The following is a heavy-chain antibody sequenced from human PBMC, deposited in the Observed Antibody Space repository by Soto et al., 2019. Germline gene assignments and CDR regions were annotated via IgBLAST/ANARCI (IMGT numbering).Heavy chain of an antibody. J-gene: IGHJ3*02. D-gene: IGHD3-22*01. Sequence: GRSLRLSCAASGFTFSSYAMSWVRQAPGKGLEWVSAISGSGGSTYYADSVKGRFTISRDNSKNTLYLQMNSLRAEDTAVYYCAKDRFIMMVVFMVDVFDIGGQGTMVTVSS. CDR2: ISGSGGST. CDR3: AKDRFIMMVVFMVDVFDI. V-gene: IGHV3-23*01. CDR1: GFTFSSYA.